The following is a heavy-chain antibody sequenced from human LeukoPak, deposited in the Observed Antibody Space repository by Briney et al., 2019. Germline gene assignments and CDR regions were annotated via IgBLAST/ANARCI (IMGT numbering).Heavy chain of an antibody. CDR1: GGSISSGSYY. Sequence: SETLSLTRTVSGGSISSGSYYWSWIRQPAGKGLEWIGRIYTSGSTNYNPSLKSRVTISVDTSKDHFSLNLSSVTAADTAVYYCARGSHYYYYMDVWGKGTPVTVSS. CDR3: ARGSHYYYYMDV. CDR2: IYTSGST. V-gene: IGHV4-61*02. J-gene: IGHJ6*03.